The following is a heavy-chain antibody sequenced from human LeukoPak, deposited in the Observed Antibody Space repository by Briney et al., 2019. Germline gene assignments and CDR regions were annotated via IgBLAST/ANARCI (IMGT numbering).Heavy chain of an antibody. CDR1: GASVSASGQY. CDR3: ARDWDGGFDFNTFDI. Sequence: RASETLSLTCTVSGASVSASGQYWGWIRQPPGKGLEWIATLHFSGSTYYETSLKSRLTISVDTSKNQYSLKLNSVTSADTAVYYCARDWDGGFDFNTFDIWGLGTMVTVSS. V-gene: IGHV4-39*07. CDR2: LHFSGST. D-gene: IGHD5-12*01. J-gene: IGHJ3*02.